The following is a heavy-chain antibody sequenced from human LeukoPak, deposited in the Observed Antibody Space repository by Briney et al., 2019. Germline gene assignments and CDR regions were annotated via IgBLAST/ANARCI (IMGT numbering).Heavy chain of an antibody. D-gene: IGHD6-13*01. CDR1: GYTFTGYY. J-gene: IGHJ6*03. Sequence: ASVKVSCKASGYTFTGYYMHWVRQAPGQGLEWMGWINPNSGGTNYAQKFQGRVTMTRDTSISTAYMELSRLRSDDTAVYYCARQSSSWYLSYYMDVWGKGTTVTISS. V-gene: IGHV1-2*02. CDR2: INPNSGGT. CDR3: ARQSSSWYLSYYMDV.